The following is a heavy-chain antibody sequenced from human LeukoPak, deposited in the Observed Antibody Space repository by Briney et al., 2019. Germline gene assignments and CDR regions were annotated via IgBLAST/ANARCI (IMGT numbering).Heavy chain of an antibody. Sequence: PGRSLRLSCAASGFTFSSYGMHWVRQAPGRGLEWVSVIYSGGSTYYADSVKGRFTISRDNSKNTLFLQMNSLRAGDTAVYYCARGGQLGSFDYWGQGTLVTVSS. CDR3: ARGGQLGSFDY. CDR1: GFTFSSYG. J-gene: IGHJ4*02. D-gene: IGHD3-10*01. V-gene: IGHV3-66*01. CDR2: IYSGGST.